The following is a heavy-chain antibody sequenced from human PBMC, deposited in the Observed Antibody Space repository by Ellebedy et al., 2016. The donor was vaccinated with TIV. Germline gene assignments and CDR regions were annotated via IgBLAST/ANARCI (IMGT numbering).Heavy chain of an antibody. D-gene: IGHD6-19*01. Sequence: PGGSLRLSCAASGFPFRNNWLNWFPQAPGKGLEWVANINQDGSAKYYVDSVKGRFTISRDNAKNSLYLQMNSLRGEDTAVYYCARGGVGAGADYWGQGTLVTVSS. CDR2: INQDGSAK. J-gene: IGHJ4*02. CDR1: GFPFRNNW. V-gene: IGHV3-7*03. CDR3: ARGGVGAGADY.